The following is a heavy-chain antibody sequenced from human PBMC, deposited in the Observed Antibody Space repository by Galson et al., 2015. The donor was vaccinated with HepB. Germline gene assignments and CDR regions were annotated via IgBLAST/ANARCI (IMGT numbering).Heavy chain of an antibody. Sequence: SLRLSCAASGFTFSSYSMHWVRQAPGKGLEWVSYITSGSSTKYYADSVKGRFTISRDNSKNTLYLQMNSLRAEDTAVYYCAKDQHRTSIVGAGLDYWGQGTLVTVSS. D-gene: IGHD1-26*01. V-gene: IGHV3-48*01. CDR1: GFTFSSYS. CDR2: ITSGSSTK. CDR3: AKDQHRTSIVGAGLDY. J-gene: IGHJ4*02.